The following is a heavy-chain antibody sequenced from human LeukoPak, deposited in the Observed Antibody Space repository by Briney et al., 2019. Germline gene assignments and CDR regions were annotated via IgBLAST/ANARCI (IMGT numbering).Heavy chain of an antibody. D-gene: IGHD5-18*01. Sequence: GGSLRLSCSASGFTFSDYAMHWVRQAPGKGLEYVSTISIDGGSKYYADSVKGRFTISRDNSKNALSLQMSSLSVEDTAIYYCVKDQEYSYDYWGQGPLVTVSS. V-gene: IGHV3-64D*08. CDR3: VKDQEYSYDY. J-gene: IGHJ4*02. CDR2: ISIDGGSK. CDR1: GFTFSDYA.